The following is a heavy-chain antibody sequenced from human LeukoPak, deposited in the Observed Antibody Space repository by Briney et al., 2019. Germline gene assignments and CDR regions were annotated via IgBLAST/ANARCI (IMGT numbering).Heavy chain of an antibody. CDR1: AGTFSSYA. CDR3: ASKADILLESLGAFDI. CDR2: IIPIFGTA. Sequence: ASVKVSCKASAGTFSSYAISWVRQAPGQGLEWMGGIIPIFGTANYAQKFQGRVTITTDESTSTAYMELSSLRSEDTAVYYCASKADILLESLGAFDIRGQGTMVTVSS. V-gene: IGHV1-69*05. D-gene: IGHD3-10*01. J-gene: IGHJ3*02.